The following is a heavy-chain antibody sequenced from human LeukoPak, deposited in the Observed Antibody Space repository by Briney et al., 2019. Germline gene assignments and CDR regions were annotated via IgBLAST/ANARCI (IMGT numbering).Heavy chain of an antibody. V-gene: IGHV3-43*01. CDR1: GCAFADYT. J-gene: IGHJ6*02. CDR2: IHADGGRT. Sequence: GGSLRLSCAASGCAFADYTMHWVGNIQGKGLECVAHIHADGGRTSYADSVKGRFTVSRDNGKNSLFLQMDSLTSDDTALYYCSTWAFYHGLDVWGQGATVIVSS. D-gene: IGHD2/OR15-2a*01. CDR3: STWAFYHGLDV.